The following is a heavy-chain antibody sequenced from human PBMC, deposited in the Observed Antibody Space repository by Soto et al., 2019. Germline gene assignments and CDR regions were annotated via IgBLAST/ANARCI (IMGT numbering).Heavy chain of an antibody. CDR3: ARDHGVVVPAAEGSDY. D-gene: IGHD2-2*01. Sequence: GGSLRLSCAASGFTFSSYAMSWVRQAPGKGLEWVSAISGSGGSTYYADSVKGRFTISRDNSKNTLYLQMNSLRAEDTAVYYCARDHGVVVPAAEGSDYWGQGTLVTVSS. V-gene: IGHV3-23*01. CDR2: ISGSGGST. CDR1: GFTFSSYA. J-gene: IGHJ4*02.